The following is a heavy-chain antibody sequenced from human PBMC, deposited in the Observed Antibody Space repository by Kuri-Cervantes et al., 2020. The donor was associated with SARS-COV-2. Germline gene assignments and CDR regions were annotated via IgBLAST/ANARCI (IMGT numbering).Heavy chain of an antibody. CDR3: ARLGEGDDYDFWSGYYEGGYFDY. J-gene: IGHJ4*02. Sequence: GSLRLSCYVYAGTFSAYCWSWIRQPPGKGLEWIGEIIHGGSTNYNPSLKSRVTISLDTSKKQFSLKLSSVTAADTAVYYCARLGEGDDYDFWSGYYEGGYFDYWGRGTRVTVPQ. V-gene: IGHV4-34*12. D-gene: IGHD3-3*01. CDR1: AGTFSAYC. CDR2: IIHGGST.